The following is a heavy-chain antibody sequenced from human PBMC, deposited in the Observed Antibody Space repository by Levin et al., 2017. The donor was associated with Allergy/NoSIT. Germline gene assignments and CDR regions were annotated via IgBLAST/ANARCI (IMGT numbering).Heavy chain of an antibody. D-gene: IGHD1-26*01. CDR1: GFTFSSYA. CDR3: ARDLIVGATDPGPFDY. J-gene: IGHJ4*02. CDR2: ISYDGSNK. V-gene: IGHV3-30*04. Sequence: GGSLRLSCAASGFTFSSYAMHWVRQAPGKGLEWVAVISYDGSNKYYADSVKGRFTISRDNSKNTLYLQMNSLRAEDTAVYYCARDLIVGATDPGPFDYWGQGTLVTVSS.